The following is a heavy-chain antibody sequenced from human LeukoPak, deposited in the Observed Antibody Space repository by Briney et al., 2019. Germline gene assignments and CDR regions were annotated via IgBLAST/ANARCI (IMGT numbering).Heavy chain of an antibody. V-gene: IGHV1-2*02. CDR2: INPNSGGT. D-gene: IGHD3-22*01. CDR3: ARDHYDSSGYYSTGEDY. J-gene: IGHJ4*02. Sequence: GASVKVSCKASGYTFTGYYMHWVRQAPGQGLEWMGWINPNSGGTNYAQKFQGRVTMTRDTSISTAYMELSRLRSDDTAVYYCARDHYDSSGYYSTGEDYWGQGTLVTVSS. CDR1: GYTFTGYY.